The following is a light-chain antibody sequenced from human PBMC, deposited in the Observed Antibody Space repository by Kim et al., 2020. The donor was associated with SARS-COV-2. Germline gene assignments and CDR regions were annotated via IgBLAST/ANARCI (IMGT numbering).Light chain of an antibody. CDR2: GAS. J-gene: IGKJ4*01. Sequence: EIVMTQSPATLSVSPGERATLSCRASQSVSSNLAWYQQKPGQAPRLVISGASTRATGIPARFSGSGSGTEFTLTISSLQSEDFAVYSCQQYNNWPFTFGGGTKVDIK. CDR1: QSVSSN. CDR3: QQYNNWPFT. V-gene: IGKV3-15*01.